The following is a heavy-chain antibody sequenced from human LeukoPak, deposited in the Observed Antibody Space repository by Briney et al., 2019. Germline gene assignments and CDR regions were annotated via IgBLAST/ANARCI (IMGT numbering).Heavy chain of an antibody. D-gene: IGHD3-16*01. J-gene: IGHJ4*02. CDR2: INRIGSIT. Sequence: GGSLRLSCAASGLMFDEYSMSWVRQVPGKGLEWVCGINRIGSITGCADSVKGRFTISRDNAKNFLFLDMNSLRVEDTAFYHCARKGVGGELGGFDYWGQGTLVTVSS. V-gene: IGHV3-20*01. CDR3: ARKGVGGELGGFDY. CDR1: GLMFDEYS.